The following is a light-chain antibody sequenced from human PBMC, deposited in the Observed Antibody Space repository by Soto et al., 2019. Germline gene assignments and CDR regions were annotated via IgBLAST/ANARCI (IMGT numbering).Light chain of an antibody. J-gene: IGKJ5*01. CDR2: CAY. Sequence: EIVLTQSPGILSLSPGERASLSCGASQSLSSNFLAWYQQKPGQAPRLLIYCAYSRATGIPDRFSGTGSETDFTLTINRLEPEDFEVYYCQQYENSPITFGQGTRLEIK. CDR3: QQYENSPIT. CDR1: QSLSSNF. V-gene: IGKV3-20*01.